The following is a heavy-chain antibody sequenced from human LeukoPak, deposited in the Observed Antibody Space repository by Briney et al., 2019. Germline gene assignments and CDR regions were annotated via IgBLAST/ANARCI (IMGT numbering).Heavy chain of an antibody. J-gene: IGHJ6*03. D-gene: IGHD2-15*01. CDR3: ARGSRCSGGSCYAYYYYYMDV. V-gene: IGHV4-59*11. CDR1: GGSINSHY. Sequence: SETLSLTCTVSGGSINSHYWSWIRQPPGKGLGWMGYIYYSGSTNYNPSLKSRVTISVDTSKSQFTLKLSSVTAADTAVYYCARGSRCSGGSCYAYYYYYMDVWGKGTTVTVSS. CDR2: IYYSGST.